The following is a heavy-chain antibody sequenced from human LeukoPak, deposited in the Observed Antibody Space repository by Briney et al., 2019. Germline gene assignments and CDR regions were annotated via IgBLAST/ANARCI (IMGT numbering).Heavy chain of an antibody. Sequence: KPGGSLRLSCAASGFTFSDYYMSWIRQAPGKGLEWVSYISSSGSTINYADSVKSRFTISRDNAKNSLYLQMNSLRAEDTAVYYCARDRVPADHAFDIWGQGTMVTVSS. J-gene: IGHJ3*02. CDR2: ISSSGSTI. D-gene: IGHD2-2*01. V-gene: IGHV3-11*04. CDR1: GFTFSDYY. CDR3: ARDRVPADHAFDI.